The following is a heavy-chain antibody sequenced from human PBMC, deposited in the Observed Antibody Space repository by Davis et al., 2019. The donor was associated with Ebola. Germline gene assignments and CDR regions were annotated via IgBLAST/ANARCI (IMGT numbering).Heavy chain of an antibody. CDR1: GFTFSTYW. CDR3: AIDCGSGWYFDY. Sequence: GASLKISCAASGFTFSTYWMSWVRQAPGKGLEWVANIKQDGSEKYYVDSVKGRFTISRDNAKNSLYLQMNSLSAEYTAVYYCAIDCGSGWYFDYWGQGILVTVSS. J-gene: IGHJ4*02. D-gene: IGHD6-19*01. CDR2: IKQDGSEK. V-gene: IGHV3-7*01.